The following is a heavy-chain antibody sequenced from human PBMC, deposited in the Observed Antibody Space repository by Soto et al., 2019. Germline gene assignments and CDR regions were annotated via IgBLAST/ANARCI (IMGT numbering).Heavy chain of an antibody. D-gene: IGHD6-19*01. CDR2: ISSSSSYI. Sequence: EVQLVESGGGLVKPGGSLRLSCAASGFTFSSYSMNWVRQAPGKGLEWVSSISSSSSYIYYADSVKGRFTISRDNAKNSLYLQMNSLRAEDTAVYYCARDLMRQWSSLVAVGFDYWGQGTLVTVSS. J-gene: IGHJ4*02. CDR1: GFTFSSYS. CDR3: ARDLMRQWSSLVAVGFDY. V-gene: IGHV3-21*01.